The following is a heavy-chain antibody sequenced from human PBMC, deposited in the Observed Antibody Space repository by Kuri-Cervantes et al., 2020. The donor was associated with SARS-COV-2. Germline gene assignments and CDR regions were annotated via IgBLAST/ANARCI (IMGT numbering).Heavy chain of an antibody. CDR3: VRDHDYGSRNKFDF. V-gene: IGHV4-34*12. Sequence: GSLRLSCAVYGGSFSGYYWSWIRQPPGKGLEWIGSVFYSGTTYYNPSLQSRVTVSVDLSKNQFSLSLQSVTAADTAVYYCVRDHDYGSRNKFDFWGPGALVTVSS. J-gene: IGHJ4*02. CDR1: GGSFSGYY. D-gene: IGHD6-13*01. CDR2: VFYSGTT.